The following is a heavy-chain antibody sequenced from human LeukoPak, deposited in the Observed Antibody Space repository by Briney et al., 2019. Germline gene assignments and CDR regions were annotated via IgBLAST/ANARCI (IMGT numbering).Heavy chain of an antibody. J-gene: IGHJ4*02. Sequence: GGSLRLSCAASGFTFSSYAMSRVRQAPGKGLEWVSAISDSGGSTYYADSVKGRFTISRDNSKNTLSLQMNSLRAEDTAVYYCAKIQVVQYQPRYFFDYWGQGTLVTVSS. V-gene: IGHV3-23*01. D-gene: IGHD6-13*01. CDR2: ISDSGGST. CDR3: AKIQVVQYQPRYFFDY. CDR1: GFTFSSYA.